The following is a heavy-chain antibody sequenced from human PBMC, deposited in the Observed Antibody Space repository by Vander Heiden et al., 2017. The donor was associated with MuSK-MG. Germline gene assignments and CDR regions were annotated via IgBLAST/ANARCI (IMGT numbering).Heavy chain of an antibody. J-gene: IGHJ4*02. V-gene: IGHV3-30-3*01. D-gene: IGHD5-12*01. CDR2: ISYDGSNK. Sequence: QVQLVEAGGGVVQPGRSRGLSSAASGFTFRNYHTRWVRQAPGKGLEWVAVISYDGSNKYYADSVKGRFTISRDNSKNTLWLQMNSLRAQDTAVYYCARPGDSCYDYQLSYFDCWGQVTLVFVSS. CDR1: GFTFRNYH. CDR3: ARPGDSCYDYQLSYFDC.